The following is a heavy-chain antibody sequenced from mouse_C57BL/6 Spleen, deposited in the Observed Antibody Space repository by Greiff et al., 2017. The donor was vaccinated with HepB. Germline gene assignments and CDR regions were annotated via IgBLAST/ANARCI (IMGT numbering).Heavy chain of an antibody. CDR2: INPGSGGT. CDR1: GYAFTNYL. CDR3: ARNERDSSGFAY. D-gene: IGHD3-2*02. Sequence: VQLQQSGAELVRPGTSVKVSCKASGYAFTNYLIEWVKQRPGQGLEWIGVINPGSGGTNYNEKFKGKATLTADKSSSTAYMQLSSLTSEDSAVYFCARNERDSSGFAYWGQGTLVTVSA. J-gene: IGHJ3*01. V-gene: IGHV1-54*01.